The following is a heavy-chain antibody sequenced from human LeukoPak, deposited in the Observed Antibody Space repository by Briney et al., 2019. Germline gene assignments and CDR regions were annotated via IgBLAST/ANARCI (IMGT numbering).Heavy chain of an antibody. J-gene: IGHJ4*02. V-gene: IGHV4-34*01. Sequence: SETLSLTCAVYGGSFSGYYWSWLRQPPGKGLEWIGEINHSGSTNYNPSLKSRVTISVDTSKNQFSLKLSSVTTADTAVYYCARGGFGGVIVDPFDYWGQGTLVTVSS. D-gene: IGHD3-16*02. CDR3: ARGGFGGVIVDPFDY. CDR2: INHSGST. CDR1: GGSFSGYY.